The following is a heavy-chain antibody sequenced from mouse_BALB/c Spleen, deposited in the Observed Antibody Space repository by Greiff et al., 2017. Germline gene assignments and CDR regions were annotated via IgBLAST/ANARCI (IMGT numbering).Heavy chain of an antibody. Sequence: VHLVESGPGLVAPSQSLSITCTVSGFSLTSYGVHWVRQPPGKGLEWLGVIWAGGSTNYNSALMSRLSISKDNSKSQVFLKMNSLQTDDTAMYYCARDRYDYDDAMDYWGQGTSVTVSS. V-gene: IGHV2-9*02. J-gene: IGHJ4*01. CDR1: GFSLTSYG. CDR3: ARDRYDYDDAMDY. CDR2: IWAGGST. D-gene: IGHD2-4*01.